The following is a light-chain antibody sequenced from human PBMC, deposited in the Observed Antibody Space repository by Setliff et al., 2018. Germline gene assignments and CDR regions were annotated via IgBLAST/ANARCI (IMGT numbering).Light chain of an antibody. V-gene: IGLV2-14*03. CDR3: LSYDSSLIDYV. J-gene: IGLJ1*01. Sequence: QSVLTQPASVSGSPGQSITISCTGTRNDIGGYDYVSWYQQHPGKAPKLLVYGVSDRPSGISNRFSGSKSGNTASLTISGLQAEDEADYYCLSYDSSLIDYVFGPGTKVTV. CDR2: GVS. CDR1: RNDIGGYDY.